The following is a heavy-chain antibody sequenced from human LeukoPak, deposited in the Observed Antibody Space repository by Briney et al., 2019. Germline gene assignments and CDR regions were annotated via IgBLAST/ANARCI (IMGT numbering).Heavy chain of an antibody. V-gene: IGHV3-73*01. Sequence: PGGSLTLSCAASGFIFSGSAMHWVRQASGKGLEWVGRIRSKANSYATAYAASVKGRFTISRDDSKNTAYLQMNSLKTEDTAVYYCTSWGGDYGDFKDYWGQGTLVTVSS. D-gene: IGHD4-17*01. CDR2: IRSKANSYAT. CDR1: GFIFSGSA. J-gene: IGHJ4*02. CDR3: TSWGGDYGDFKDY.